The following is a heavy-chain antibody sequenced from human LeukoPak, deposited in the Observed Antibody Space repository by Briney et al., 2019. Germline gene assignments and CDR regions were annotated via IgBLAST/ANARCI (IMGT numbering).Heavy chain of an antibody. D-gene: IGHD3-16*02. V-gene: IGHV4-34*01. J-gene: IGHJ4*02. CDR1: GGSISGYY. CDR3: ARIRVYDYVWGSYRYRPISTDY. CDR2: INHSGST. Sequence: SETLSLTCTVSGGSISGYYWSWIRQPPGKGLEWIGEINHSGSTNYNPSLKSRVTISVDTSKNQFSLKLSSVTAADTAVYYCARIRVYDYVWGSYRYRPISTDYWGQGTLVTVSS.